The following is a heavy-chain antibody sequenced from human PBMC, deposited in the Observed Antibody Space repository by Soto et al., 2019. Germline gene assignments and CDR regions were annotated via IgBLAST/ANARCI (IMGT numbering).Heavy chain of an antibody. J-gene: IGHJ5*02. V-gene: IGHV3-30-3*01. CDR1: GFTFSSYA. D-gene: IGHD3-9*01. Sequence: QVQLVESGGGVVQSGRSLRLSCAASGFTFSSYAMHWVRQAPGKGLEWVAVISYDGSNKYYADSVKGRFTISRDNSKNTLYLQMNSLRAEDTAVYYCARDLNPWGQGTLVTVSS. CDR2: ISYDGSNK. CDR3: ARDLNP.